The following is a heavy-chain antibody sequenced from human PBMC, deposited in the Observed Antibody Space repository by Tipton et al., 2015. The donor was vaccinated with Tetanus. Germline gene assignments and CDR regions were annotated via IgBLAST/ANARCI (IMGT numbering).Heavy chain of an antibody. J-gene: IGHJ4*02. D-gene: IGHD6-19*01. V-gene: IGHV3-30*18. CDR1: GFTFSSYG. Sequence: QLVQSGGGVVQPGRSLRLSCAASGFTFSSYGMHWVRQAPGKGLEWVAVISYDGSNKDYADSVKGRFTISRDNSKNTLYLQMNSLRAEDTAVYFCAKDRDSSGWSGVGYWGQAPLVTVSS. CDR3: AKDRDSSGWSGVGY. CDR2: ISYDGSNK.